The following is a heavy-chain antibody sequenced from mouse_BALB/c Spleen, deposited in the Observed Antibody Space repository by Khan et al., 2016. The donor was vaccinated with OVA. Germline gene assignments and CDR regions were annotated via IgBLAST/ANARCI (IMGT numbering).Heavy chain of an antibody. D-gene: IGHD4-1*01. J-gene: IGHJ3*01. V-gene: IGHV5-6*01. CDR2: ISSGGDYT. Sequence: EVQLVESGGDLVKPGGSLKLSCAASGFTFSSYGMSWVRQTPDKRLEWVATISSGGDYTYYPDSVKGRFTISRDNAENTLYLQMSSLKSEDTAMYYCASHLTGSFAYWGQGTLVTVSA. CDR3: ASHLTGSFAY. CDR1: GFTFSSYG.